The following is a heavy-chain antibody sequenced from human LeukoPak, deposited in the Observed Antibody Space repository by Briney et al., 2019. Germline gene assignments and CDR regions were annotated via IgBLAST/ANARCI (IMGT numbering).Heavy chain of an antibody. CDR3: AFGQQQLEGSIDY. J-gene: IGHJ4*02. Sequence: ASVKVSCKASGYTFTGYYMHWVRQAHGQGLEWMGWINPNSGGTNYAQKFQGRVTMTRDTSISTAYMELSRLRSDDTAVYYCAFGQQQLEGSIDYWGQGTLVTVSS. D-gene: IGHD6-13*01. CDR2: INPNSGGT. V-gene: IGHV1-2*02. CDR1: GYTFTGYY.